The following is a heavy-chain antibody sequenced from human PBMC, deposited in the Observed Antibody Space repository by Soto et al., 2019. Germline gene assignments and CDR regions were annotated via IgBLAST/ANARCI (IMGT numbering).Heavy chain of an antibody. CDR1: GFTFSNYA. J-gene: IGHJ4*02. V-gene: IGHV3-23*01. CDR3: AKVGSERYSGQHSDY. D-gene: IGHD5-12*01. CDR2: ISSSSGST. Sequence: EVQLLASGGGLVQPGGSLRLSCAASGFTFSNYAMNWVRQAPGKGLEWVSTISSSSGSTYYADSVKVRFTISRDNSKNFLYLQMNSLRGDDTAVYYCAKVGSERYSGQHSDYWGQGTLVTISS.